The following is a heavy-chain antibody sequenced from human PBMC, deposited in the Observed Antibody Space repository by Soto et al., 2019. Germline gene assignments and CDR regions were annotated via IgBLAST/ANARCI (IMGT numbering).Heavy chain of an antibody. V-gene: IGHV4-39*01. D-gene: IGHD3-10*01. CDR3: ARRDYYGSGSYWYFDY. J-gene: IGHJ4*02. Sequence: QLQLQESGPGLVKPSETLSLTCTVSGGSIRSSSYYWGWIRQPPGKGLEWIGSIYYSGSTYYNPSLKSRVTISVDTSKTQFSLKLSSVTAADTAVYYCARRDYYGSGSYWYFDYWGQGTLVTVAS. CDR2: IYYSGST. CDR1: GGSIRSSSYY.